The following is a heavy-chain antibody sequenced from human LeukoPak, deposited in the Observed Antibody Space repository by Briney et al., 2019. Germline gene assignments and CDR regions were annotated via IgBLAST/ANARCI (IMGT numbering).Heavy chain of an antibody. D-gene: IGHD3-10*01. CDR2: ISYDGSYK. Sequence: GGSLRLPCAASGFTFGTYGMHWVRQAPGKGLEWVALISYDGSYKNYADSVKGRFSISRDTSRNTLFLQMNGLRTEDTAVYYCAKDLRAYRGSGGPYVDTWGQGTLVTVSS. V-gene: IGHV3-30*18. CDR3: AKDLRAYRGSGGPYVDT. J-gene: IGHJ5*02. CDR1: GFTFGTYG.